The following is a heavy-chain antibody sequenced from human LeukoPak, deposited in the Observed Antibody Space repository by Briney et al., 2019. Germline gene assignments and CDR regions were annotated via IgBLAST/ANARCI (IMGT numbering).Heavy chain of an antibody. CDR2: IIPIFGTA. V-gene: IGHV1-69*13. CDR1: GGTFSSYA. Sequence: GASVKVSCKASGGTFSSYAISWVRQAPGQGLEWMGGIIPIFGTANYAQKFQGRVTITADESTSTAYMELSSLRSEDTAVYYCAAELESFSYYWGQGTLVTVSS. D-gene: IGHD3-3*01. J-gene: IGHJ4*02. CDR3: AAELESFSYY.